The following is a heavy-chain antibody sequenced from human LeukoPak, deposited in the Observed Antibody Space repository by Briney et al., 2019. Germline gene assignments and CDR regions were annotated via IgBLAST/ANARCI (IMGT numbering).Heavy chain of an antibody. CDR3: ARDNYFLYAPATGPNDY. CDR1: GGSISSGGYS. Sequence: PSETLSLTCTVSGGSISSGGYSWSWIRQHPGKGLEWVSSISSSSSYIYYADSVKGRFTISRDNAKNSLYLQMNSLRAEDTAVYYCARDNYFLYAPATGPNDYWGQGTLVTVSS. J-gene: IGHJ4*02. CDR2: ISSSSSYI. D-gene: IGHD2/OR15-2a*01. V-gene: IGHV3-21*01.